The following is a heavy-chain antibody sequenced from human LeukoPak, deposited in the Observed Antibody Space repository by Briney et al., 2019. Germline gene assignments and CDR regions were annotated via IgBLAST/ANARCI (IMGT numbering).Heavy chain of an antibody. CDR2: IYSGGNT. V-gene: IGHV3-23*05. J-gene: IGHJ4*02. CDR3: ARGAGYNYPYYFDY. D-gene: IGHD5-24*01. CDR1: GFTFSSYA. Sequence: PGGSLRLSCAASGFTFSSYAMSWVRQAPGKGLEWVSTIYSGGNTYYADSVKGRFTVSRDNSKNTLYLQMNSLRAEDTAVYYCARGAGYNYPYYFDYWGQGTLVTVSS.